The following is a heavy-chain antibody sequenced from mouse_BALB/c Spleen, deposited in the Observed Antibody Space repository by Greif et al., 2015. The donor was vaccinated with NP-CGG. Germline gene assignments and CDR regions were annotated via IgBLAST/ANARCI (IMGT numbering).Heavy chain of an antibody. J-gene: IGHJ4*01. V-gene: IGHV1S81*02. Sequence: VQLQQSGAELVKPGASVKLSCKASGYTFTSYYMYWVKQRPGQGLEWIGEINPSNGGTNFNEKFKSKATLTVDKSSSTAYMQHSSLTSEDSAVYYCTRGEYDYYAMDYWGQGTSVTVSS. D-gene: IGHD5-2*01. CDR1: GYTFTSYY. CDR2: INPSNGGT. CDR3: TRGEYDYYAMDY.